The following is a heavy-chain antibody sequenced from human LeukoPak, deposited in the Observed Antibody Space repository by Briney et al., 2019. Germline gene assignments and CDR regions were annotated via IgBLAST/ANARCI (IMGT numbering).Heavy chain of an antibody. J-gene: IGHJ3*02. D-gene: IGHD3-10*01. V-gene: IGHV3-30*18. CDR2: ISYDGSNK. Sequence: DPGGSLRLSCAASGFTFSSYGMHWVRQAPGKGLEWVAVISYDGSNKYYADSVKGRFTISRDNSKNTLYLQMSSLRAEDTAVYYRAKGGRLLWFGELSDDAFDIWGQGTMVTVSS. CDR3: AKGGRLLWFGELSDDAFDI. CDR1: GFTFSSYG.